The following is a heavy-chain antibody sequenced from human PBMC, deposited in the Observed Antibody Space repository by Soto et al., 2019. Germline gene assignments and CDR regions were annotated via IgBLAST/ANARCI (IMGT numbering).Heavy chain of an antibody. V-gene: IGHV5-51*01. J-gene: IGHJ4*02. CDR3: ARRHNAYYFDY. Sequence: PGESLKISCKGSGYRFTSYWIGWVRQMPGKGLEWMGTIYPGDSDTRYSPSFQGQVTISADKSTTTAYLQWSGLKASDTAMYYCARRHNAYYFDYWGQGISVTVSS. D-gene: IGHD1-1*01. CDR1: GYRFTSYW. CDR2: IYPGDSDT.